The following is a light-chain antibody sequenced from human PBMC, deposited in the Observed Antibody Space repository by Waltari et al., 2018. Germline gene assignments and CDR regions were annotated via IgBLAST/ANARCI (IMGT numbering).Light chain of an antibody. J-gene: IGLJ3*02. CDR1: SGSVSTTSY. CDR2: KGS. CDR3: SLYMGSGIWV. V-gene: IGLV8-61*01. Sequence: QTVVTQEPSLSVSPGGTVTLTCALTSGSVSTTSYATWYQQTPGPPPRTLVYKGSSRSSGVPDRFYGSVLGNTAALTITGAQADDESNYYCSLYMGSGIWVFGGGTKLTVL.